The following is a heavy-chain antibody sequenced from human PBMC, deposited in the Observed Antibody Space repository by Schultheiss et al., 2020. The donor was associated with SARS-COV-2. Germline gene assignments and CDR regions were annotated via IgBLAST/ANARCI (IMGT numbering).Heavy chain of an antibody. V-gene: IGHV5-51*01. CDR2: IYPGDSDT. CDR3: ARAYCGGGSCYGPGWFDP. CDR1: GYSFTSYW. J-gene: IGHJ5*02. D-gene: IGHD2-15*01. Sequence: GESLRLSCKGSGYSFTSYWIGWVRQMPGKGLEWMGIIYPGDSDTRYSPSFQGQVTISADKSISTAYLQWSSLKASDTAMYYCARAYCGGGSCYGPGWFDPWGQGTLVTVSS.